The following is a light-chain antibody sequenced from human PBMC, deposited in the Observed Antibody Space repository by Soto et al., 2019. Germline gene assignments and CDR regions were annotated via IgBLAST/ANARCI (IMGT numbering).Light chain of an antibody. Sequence: QPASVSGSPGQSITISCTGTSSDVGGYNYVSWYQQHPGKAPKLMISEVSNRPSGVSNRFSGSKSGNTASLTISGLQAEDEADYYCSSYTSSSTLVFGGGTKLTVL. CDR3: SSYTSSSTLV. CDR1: SSDVGGYNY. V-gene: IGLV2-14*01. J-gene: IGLJ2*01. CDR2: EVS.